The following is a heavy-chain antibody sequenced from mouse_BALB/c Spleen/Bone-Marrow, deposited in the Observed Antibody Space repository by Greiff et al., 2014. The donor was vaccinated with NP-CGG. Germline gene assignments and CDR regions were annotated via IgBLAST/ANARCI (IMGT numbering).Heavy chain of an antibody. CDR2: IDPENGDT. CDR1: GFNIKDYY. CDR3: NARGDYDFDYFDY. J-gene: IGHJ2*01. D-gene: IGHD2-4*01. V-gene: IGHV14-4*02. Sequence: EVQRMESGAELVRSGASVKLSCTASGFNIKDYYMHWVKQRPEQGLEWIGWIDPENGDTEYAPKFQGKATMTADTSSNTAYLQLSSLTSEDTAVYYCNARGDYDFDYFDYWGQGTTLTVSS.